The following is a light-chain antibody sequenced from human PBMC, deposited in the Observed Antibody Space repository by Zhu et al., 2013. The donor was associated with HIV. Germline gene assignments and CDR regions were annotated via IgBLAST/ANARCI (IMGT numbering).Light chain of an antibody. CDR2: EVS. Sequence: QSALTQPASVSGSPGQSITISCTGTNRDIGARDYVSWYQQFPDKAPKLLIYEVSNRPSGVSNRFSGSKSGNTASLTISGLQAEDEADYYCSSYTSSSTDVVFGGGTKLTVL. V-gene: IGLV2-14*01. J-gene: IGLJ2*01. CDR3: SSYTSSSTDVV. CDR1: NRDIGARDY.